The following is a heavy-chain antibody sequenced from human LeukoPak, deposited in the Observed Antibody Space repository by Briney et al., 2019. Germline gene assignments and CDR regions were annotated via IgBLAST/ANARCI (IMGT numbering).Heavy chain of an antibody. V-gene: IGHV3-74*01. CDR2: INIDGNIT. Sequence: GGSLRLSCAASGFTFSNYWMHWVRQAPGKGPVWVSRINIDGNITTYADSVKGRFSISRDNAKNALYLQMNSLRAEDTAMFYCAREFSGSTSRHFDYWGQGTLVTVSS. D-gene: IGHD2-2*01. CDR3: AREFSGSTSRHFDY. CDR1: GFTFSNYW. J-gene: IGHJ4*02.